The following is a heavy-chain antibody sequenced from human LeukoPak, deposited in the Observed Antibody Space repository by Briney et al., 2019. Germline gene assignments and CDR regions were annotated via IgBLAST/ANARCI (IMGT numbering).Heavy chain of an antibody. Sequence: GGSLRSSCPGLGLTLIGYAWHWSGRAPGKGRKGLHFIGYVGSNKYYADSVNGRFTISRDNSKNTLYLHMNSLRAEDTAVYYCATAHLWFGELNGSGTYFDYWGQGTLVTVSS. D-gene: IGHD3-10*01. CDR3: ATAHLWFGELNGSGTYFDY. J-gene: IGHJ4*02. V-gene: IGHV3-30*02. CDR1: GLTLIGYA. CDR2: IGYVGSNK.